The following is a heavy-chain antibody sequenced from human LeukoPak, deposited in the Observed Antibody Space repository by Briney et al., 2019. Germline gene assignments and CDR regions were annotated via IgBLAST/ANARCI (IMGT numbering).Heavy chain of an antibody. CDR3: ARAFGYSSSWNYFDY. CDR1: GFTFSSYA. D-gene: IGHD6-13*01. J-gene: IGHJ4*02. Sequence: PGGSLRLSCAASGFTFSSYATSWVRQAPGKGLEWVSAISGSGGSTYYADSVKGRFTISRDNSKNTLYLQMNSLRAEDTAVYYCARAFGYSSSWNYFDYWGQGTLVTVSS. CDR2: ISGSGGST. V-gene: IGHV3-23*01.